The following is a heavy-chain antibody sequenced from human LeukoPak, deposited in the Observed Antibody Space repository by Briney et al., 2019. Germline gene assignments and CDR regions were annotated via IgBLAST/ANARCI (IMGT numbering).Heavy chain of an antibody. CDR2: MNPNSGNT. CDR3: ARVSIYYGSGDYYYGMDV. CDR1: GYTFTSYD. J-gene: IGHJ6*02. V-gene: IGHV1-8*01. D-gene: IGHD3-10*01. Sequence: RASAKVSCKASGYTFTSYDINWVRQATGQGLEWMGWMNPNSGNTGYAQKFQGRVTMTRNTSISTAYMELSSLRSEDTAVYYCARVSIYYGSGDYYYGMDVWGQGTTVTVSS.